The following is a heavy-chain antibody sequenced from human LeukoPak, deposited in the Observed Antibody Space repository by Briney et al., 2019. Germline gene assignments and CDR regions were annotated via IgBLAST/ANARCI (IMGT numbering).Heavy chain of an antibody. V-gene: IGHV3-53*05. J-gene: IGHJ4*02. CDR3: ARGVRIAVAGNIDY. Sequence: PGGSLRLSCAASGFTVSSSYMSWVRQTPGNGLEWVSVLYRDGSTYYADSVKGRFTISRDNSKNTLYLQMNSLRAEDTAVYYCARGVRIAVAGNIDYWGQGTLVTVSS. CDR2: LYRDGST. D-gene: IGHD6-19*01. CDR1: GFTVSSSY.